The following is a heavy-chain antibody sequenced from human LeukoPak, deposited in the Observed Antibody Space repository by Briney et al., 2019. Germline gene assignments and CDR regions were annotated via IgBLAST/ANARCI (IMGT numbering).Heavy chain of an antibody. CDR3: DY. CDR2: INHSGST. Sequence: MTSETLSLTCAVYGGSFSGYYWSWIRQPPGKGLEWIGEINHSGSTNYNPSLKSRVTISVDTSKNQFSLKLSYYDSSGYHQTRYDYWGQGTLVTVSS. V-gene: IGHV4-34*01. D-gene: IGHD3-22*01. CDR1: GGSFSGYY. J-gene: IGHJ4*02.